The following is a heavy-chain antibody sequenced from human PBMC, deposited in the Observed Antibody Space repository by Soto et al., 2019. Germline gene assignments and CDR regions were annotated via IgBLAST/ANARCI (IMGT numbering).Heavy chain of an antibody. V-gene: IGHV3-49*04. CDR2: IRSKAYGGTT. CDR3: TRVVGTYYYYYGMDV. CDR1: GFTFGDYA. D-gene: IGHD2-2*01. Sequence: GGSLRLSCTASGFTFGDYAMSWVRQAPGKGLEWVGFIRSKAYGGTTEYAASVKGRFTISRDDSKSIAYLQMNSLKTEDTAVYYCTRVVGTYYYYYGMDVWGQGTTVTV. J-gene: IGHJ6*02.